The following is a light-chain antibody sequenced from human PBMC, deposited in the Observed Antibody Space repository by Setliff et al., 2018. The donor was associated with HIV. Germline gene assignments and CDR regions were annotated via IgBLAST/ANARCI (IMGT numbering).Light chain of an antibody. V-gene: IGLV2-8*01. CDR3: SSYAGSNNYV. J-gene: IGLJ1*01. CDR2: EVT. Sequence: ALTQPPSASGSPGQSVTISCTGTSSDVGGYNYVSWYQQYPGKAPKLIIYEVTKRPSGVPDRLSGSKSGNTASLTVSGLQVEDEADYYCSSYAGSNNYVFGTGTKVTV. CDR1: SSDVGGYNY.